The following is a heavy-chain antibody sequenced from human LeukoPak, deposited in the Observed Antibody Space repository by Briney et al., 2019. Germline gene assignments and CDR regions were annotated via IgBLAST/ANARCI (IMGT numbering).Heavy chain of an antibody. D-gene: IGHD1-26*01. CDR2: ISAYNGNT. J-gene: IGHJ5*02. CDR3: ARDVGGRETTWPLGYNWFDP. Sequence: ASVKVFCKASGYTFTSYGISWVRQAPGQGLEWMGWISAYNGNTNYAQKLQGRVTMTTDTSTSTAYMELRSLRSDDTAVYYCARDVGGRETTWPLGYNWFDPWGQGTLVTVSS. CDR1: GYTFTSYG. V-gene: IGHV1-18*04.